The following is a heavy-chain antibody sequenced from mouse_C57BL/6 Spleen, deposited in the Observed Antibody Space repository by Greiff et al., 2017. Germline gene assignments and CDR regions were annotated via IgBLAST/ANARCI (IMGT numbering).Heavy chain of an antibody. Sequence: QVQLQQSGPELVKPGASVKISCKASGYAFSSSWMNWVKQRPGKGLEWIGRIYPGDGDTNYNGKFKGKATLTADKSSSTAYMQLSSLTSEDSAVYFCARGSTGTTYFDYWGQGTTLTVSS. J-gene: IGHJ2*01. V-gene: IGHV1-82*01. CDR1: GYAFSSSW. D-gene: IGHD4-1*01. CDR2: IYPGDGDT. CDR3: ARGSTGTTYFDY.